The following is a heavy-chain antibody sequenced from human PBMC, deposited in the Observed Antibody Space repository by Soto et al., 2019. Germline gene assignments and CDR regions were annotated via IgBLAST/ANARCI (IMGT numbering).Heavy chain of an antibody. CDR2: IYYSGST. V-gene: IGHV4-59*01. J-gene: IGHJ3*02. D-gene: IGHD7-27*01. Sequence: SETLSLTCTVSGGSISRYYWSWIRQPPGQGLEWIGYIYYSGSTNYNTSLKSRVTISVETSKSQFSLKLSSVTAADTAVDYCARGDSLTWDYLDAFDIWGQGTMVTVSS. CDR1: GGSISRYY. CDR3: ARGDSLTWDYLDAFDI.